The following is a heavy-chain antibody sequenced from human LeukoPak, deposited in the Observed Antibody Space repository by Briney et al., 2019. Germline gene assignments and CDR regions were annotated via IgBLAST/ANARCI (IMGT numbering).Heavy chain of an antibody. CDR1: GDSLSSYY. J-gene: IGHJ6*03. CDR2: IYYSGST. Sequence: SETLSLTCTVSGDSLSSYYWSWIRQPPGKGLEWIGYIYYSGSTNYNPSLKSRITISVDTSKDQFSLRLSSVTAADTAVYYCAMGGYSSTYYYYMDVWGKGTTVTVSS. CDR3: AMGGYSSTYYYYMDV. D-gene: IGHD6-13*01. V-gene: IGHV4-59*08.